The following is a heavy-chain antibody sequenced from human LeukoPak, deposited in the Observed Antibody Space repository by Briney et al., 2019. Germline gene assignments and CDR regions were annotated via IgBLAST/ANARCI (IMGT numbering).Heavy chain of an antibody. V-gene: IGHV3-30*14. CDR2: ISYDGSNK. CDR3: ARDPHGYNSYFDY. CDR1: GFTFSGYP. Sequence: GKSLRLSCAASGFTFSGYPIHWVRQAPGKGLEWVAVISYDGSNKYYADSVKGRFTISRDISRNTVHLQMNSLRAGDTAVYYCARDPHGYNSYFDYWGQGTLVTVSS. J-gene: IGHJ4*02. D-gene: IGHD5-24*01.